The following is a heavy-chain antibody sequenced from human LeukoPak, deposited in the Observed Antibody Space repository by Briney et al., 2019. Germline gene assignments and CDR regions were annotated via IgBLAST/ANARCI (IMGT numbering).Heavy chain of an antibody. Sequence: GESLKISCKGSGFSFTSYWIAWVRQMPGKGLEWMGVIYPGDYDTRYSPSFQGQVTVSADKSISTAYLQWSSLKASDTAMYYCARQQIQQLGPHFDYWGRGTLVTVSS. V-gene: IGHV5-51*01. CDR1: GFSFTSYW. D-gene: IGHD1-1*01. J-gene: IGHJ4*02. CDR2: IYPGDYDT. CDR3: ARQQIQQLGPHFDY.